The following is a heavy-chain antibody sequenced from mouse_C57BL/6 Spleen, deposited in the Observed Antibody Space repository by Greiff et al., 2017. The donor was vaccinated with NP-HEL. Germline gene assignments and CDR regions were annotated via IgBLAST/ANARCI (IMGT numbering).Heavy chain of an antibody. CDR2: IDPNSGGT. J-gene: IGHJ2*01. Sequence: QVQLQQPGAELVKPGASVKMSCKASGYTFTSYWITWVKQRPGQGLEWIGRIDPNSGGTKYNEKFKSKATLTVDKPSSTAYMQLSSLTSEDSAVYYCARGGYFDYWGQGTTLTVSS. V-gene: IGHV1-72*01. CDR3: ARGGYFDY. CDR1: GYTFTSYW.